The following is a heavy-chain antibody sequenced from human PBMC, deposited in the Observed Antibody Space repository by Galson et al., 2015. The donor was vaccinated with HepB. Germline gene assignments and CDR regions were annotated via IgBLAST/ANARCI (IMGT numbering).Heavy chain of an antibody. Sequence: SLRLSCAASGFTFSSYAMHWVRQAPGKGLEWVAVISYDGSNKYYADSVKGRFTISRDNSKNTLYLQMNSLRAEDTAVYYCARDPDGWLGPFDYWGQGTLVTVSS. CDR3: ARDPDGWLGPFDY. V-gene: IGHV3-30*04. D-gene: IGHD6-19*01. J-gene: IGHJ4*02. CDR2: ISYDGSNK. CDR1: GFTFSSYA.